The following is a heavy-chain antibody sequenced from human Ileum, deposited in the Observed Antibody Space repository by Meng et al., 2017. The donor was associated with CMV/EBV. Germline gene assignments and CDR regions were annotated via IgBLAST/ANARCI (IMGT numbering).Heavy chain of an antibody. D-gene: IGHD1-26*01. J-gene: IGHJ4*02. V-gene: IGHV7-4-1*02. Sequence: QVYLLQSGSELKKPGASVTVSCKTSGYTFTTTNIIWVRQAPGQGPEWMGWIDTNTGNPTYAQAFTGRFVFSLDTSVNTAYLQITSLKAEDTAVYYCARDGLSGRYFDYWGQGTLVTVSS. CDR1: GYTFTTTN. CDR3: ARDGLSGRYFDY. CDR2: IDTNTGNP.